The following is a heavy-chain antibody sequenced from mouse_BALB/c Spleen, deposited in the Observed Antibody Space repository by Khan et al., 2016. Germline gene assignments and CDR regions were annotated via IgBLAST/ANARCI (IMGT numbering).Heavy chain of an antibody. CDR3: LRDAMDY. CDR1: GYSFSGYY. J-gene: IGHJ4*01. CDR2: VNPNNGDT. Sequence: VQLQQSGPDLVKPGALVKISCKASGYSFSGYYMHWVKQSHGKSLEWVGRVNPNNGDTRYNQNFKGKAILTIDRSSTTAYMEVRSLTSEDSAVYYCLRDAMDYWGQGISVTVSS. V-gene: IGHV1-26*01. D-gene: IGHD1-1*01.